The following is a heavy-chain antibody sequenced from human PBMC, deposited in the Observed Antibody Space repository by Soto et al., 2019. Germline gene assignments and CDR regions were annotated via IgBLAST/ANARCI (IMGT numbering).Heavy chain of an antibody. CDR1: GFTFSSYG. CDR2: IWYDGSNK. CDR3: ARNDWCSGGSCYSSLFYYYYGMDV. V-gene: IGHV3-33*01. J-gene: IGHJ6*02. Sequence: GGSLRLSCAASGFTFSSYGMHWVRQAPGKGLEWVAVIWYDGSNKYYADSVKGRFTISRDNSKNTLYLQMNSLRAEDTAVYYCARNDWCSGGSCYSSLFYYYYGMDVWGQGTTVTVSS. D-gene: IGHD2-15*01.